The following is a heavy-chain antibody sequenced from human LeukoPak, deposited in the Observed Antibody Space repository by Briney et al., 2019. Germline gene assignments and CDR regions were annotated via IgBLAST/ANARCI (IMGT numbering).Heavy chain of an antibody. Sequence: SPSETLSLTCAVSGGSISSGGYSWSWIRQPPGKGLEWIGYIYHSGSTYYNPSLKSRVTISVDRSKNQFSLKLSSVTAADTAVYYCARGDTAMATGFDYWGQGTLVTVSS. CDR2: IYHSGST. V-gene: IGHV4-30-2*01. D-gene: IGHD5-18*01. CDR3: ARGDTAMATGFDY. CDR1: GGSISSGGYS. J-gene: IGHJ4*02.